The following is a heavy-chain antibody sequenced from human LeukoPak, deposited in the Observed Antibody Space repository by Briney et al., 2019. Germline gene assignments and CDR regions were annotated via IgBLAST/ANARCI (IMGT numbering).Heavy chain of an antibody. CDR2: ISSNGDNT. Sequence: GGSLRLSCSVSGFTFSTYVMHWVRQAPGKGLEYVSAISSNGDNTYYADSVKGRFTISRDNSKNTLYLQMNSLRAEDTAVYYCVLGGYFDYWGQGTLVTVSS. D-gene: IGHD2-15*01. CDR3: VLGGYFDY. CDR1: GFTFSTYV. J-gene: IGHJ4*02. V-gene: IGHV3-64*04.